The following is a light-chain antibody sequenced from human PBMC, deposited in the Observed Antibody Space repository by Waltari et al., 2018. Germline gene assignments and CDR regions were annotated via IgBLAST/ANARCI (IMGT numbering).Light chain of an antibody. CDR3: QQYYGSPPYT. CDR1: QSILYSSSNMNY. Sequence: DIVMTQSPDSLAVSLGERATINCKSSQSILYSSSNMNYLAWYQQKPGQPPQLVISWAATRESGVPDRFSGSGSGTDFTLTISSLQAEDVAVYYCQQYYGSPPYTFGQGTKLEIK. V-gene: IGKV4-1*01. J-gene: IGKJ2*01. CDR2: WAA.